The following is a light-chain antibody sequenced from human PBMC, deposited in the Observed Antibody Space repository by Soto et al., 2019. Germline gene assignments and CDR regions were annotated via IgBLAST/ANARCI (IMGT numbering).Light chain of an antibody. CDR3: QHYNSYSPS. J-gene: IGKJ1*01. CDR1: QTISSW. Sequence: NQINPSSYPLSATVGKNVPITCLASQTISSWLAWYQQKPGKAPKLLIYQASSLKSGVPSRFSGSGSGTEFTLTISSLQPDDFATYYCQHYNSYSPSFGQGTKVDIK. V-gene: IGKV1-5*03. CDR2: QAS.